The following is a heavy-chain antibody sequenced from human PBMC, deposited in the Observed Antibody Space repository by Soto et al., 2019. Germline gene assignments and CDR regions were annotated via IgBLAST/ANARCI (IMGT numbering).Heavy chain of an antibody. D-gene: IGHD1-26*01. Sequence: SETLSLTCTVSGGSISSYYWSWIRQPPGKGLEWIGYIYYSGSTNYNPSLKSRVTISVDTSKNQFSLKLSSVTAADTAVYYCARGVGATLFDSWGQGTLVTVSS. CDR2: IYYSGST. J-gene: IGHJ4*02. CDR1: GGSISSYY. CDR3: ARGVGATLFDS. V-gene: IGHV4-59*01.